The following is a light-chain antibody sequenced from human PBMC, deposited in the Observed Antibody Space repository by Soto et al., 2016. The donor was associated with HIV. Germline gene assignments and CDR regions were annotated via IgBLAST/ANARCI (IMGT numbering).Light chain of an antibody. CDR1: QSVTRW. J-gene: IGKJ1*01. CDR3: QQYDRFPWT. V-gene: IGKV1-5*03. Sequence: DIKMTQSPSSLSASVGDRVTITCRASQSVTRWLAWFQKKPGQVPKLLIYRASSLKSGVPARFSGSGSGTEFSLTISGLQSDDSASYYCQQYDRFPWTFGQGTNGGDQ. CDR2: RAS.